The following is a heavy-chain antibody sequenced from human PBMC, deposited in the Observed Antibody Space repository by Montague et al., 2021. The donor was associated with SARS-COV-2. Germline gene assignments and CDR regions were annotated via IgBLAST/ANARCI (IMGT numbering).Heavy chain of an antibody. J-gene: IGHJ4*02. CDR3: ARDHGYTYGRPFDY. V-gene: IGHV3-74*01. CDR1: GFTFSNYW. CDR2: ISGDETTT. D-gene: IGHD5-18*01. Sequence: SQRLSCAASGFTFSNYWMHWVRQAPGKGLVWVSRISGDETTTSYADSVEGRFTISRDNAKNTLYLQMNSLGAEDTALYYCARDHGYTYGRPFDYWGQGTLVTVSS.